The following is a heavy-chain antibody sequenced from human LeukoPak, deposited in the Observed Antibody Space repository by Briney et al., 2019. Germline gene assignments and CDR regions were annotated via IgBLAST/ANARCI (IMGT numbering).Heavy chain of an antibody. J-gene: IGHJ4*02. CDR2: INHSGST. V-gene: IGHV4-34*01. D-gene: IGHD6-6*01. Sequence: PSETLSLTCVVYGGSFSGYYWSWIRQPPGKGLEWIGEINHSGSTNYNPSLKSRVTISVDTSNNQFSLNLCSVTAADTAVYYCARVIAEQLGGLDYWGQGTLVTVSS. CDR1: GGSFSGYY. CDR3: ARVIAEQLGGLDY.